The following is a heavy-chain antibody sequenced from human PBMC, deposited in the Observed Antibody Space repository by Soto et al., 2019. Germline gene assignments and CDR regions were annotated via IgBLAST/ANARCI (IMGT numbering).Heavy chain of an antibody. CDR2: ISYDGSNK. CDR1: GFTFISYG. J-gene: IGHJ4*02. D-gene: IGHD4-17*01. Sequence: PWGSLRLSCAASGFTFISYGMHCFRQSPGKGLEWVAVISYDGSNKYYADSVKGRFTISRDNSKNTLYLQMNSLRAEDTAVYYCAKEPISDYGGMDYWGQGTLVTVSS. CDR3: AKEPISDYGGMDY. V-gene: IGHV3-30*18.